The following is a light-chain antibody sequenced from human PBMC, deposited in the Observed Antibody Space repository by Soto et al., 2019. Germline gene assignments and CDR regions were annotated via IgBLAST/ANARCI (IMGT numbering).Light chain of an antibody. CDR1: QPFGGN. CDR3: QQYNYWPRT. J-gene: IGKJ2*01. CDR2: DAS. V-gene: IGKV3D-15*01. Sequence: EIVMTQSPATLSVSPGERATLSSRPSQPFGGNLAWYQQKPGQAPRLLIYDASTRATGIPARFSGSGSATEFTLSISSLRSEDSALYYCQQYNYWPRTFGQGTKLEI.